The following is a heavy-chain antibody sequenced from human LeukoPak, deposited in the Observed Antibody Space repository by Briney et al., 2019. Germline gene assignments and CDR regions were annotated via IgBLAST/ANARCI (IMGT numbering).Heavy chain of an antibody. CDR3: ARAREQQGWGDYYFDY. CDR1: GYTFTGYY. V-gene: IGHV1-2*06. CDR2: INPNSGGT. D-gene: IGHD3-16*01. Sequence: ASVKVSCKASGYTFTGYYMHWVRQAPGQGLEWMGRINPNSGGTNYAQKFQGRVTMTRDTSISTAYMELSRLRSDDTAVYYCARAREQQGWGDYYFDYWGQGTLVTVSS. J-gene: IGHJ4*02.